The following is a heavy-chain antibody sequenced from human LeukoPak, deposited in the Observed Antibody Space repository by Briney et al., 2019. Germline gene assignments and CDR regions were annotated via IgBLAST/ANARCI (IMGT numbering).Heavy chain of an antibody. CDR3: ARDIELST. V-gene: IGHV3-23*01. CDR1: GFTFSDSA. D-gene: IGHD3-16*02. J-gene: IGHJ3*01. Sequence: GGSLRLSCAASGFTFSDSAMAWVRQAPGEGLDWVSLISFSGANTYYADSVKGRFTISRDNSKDTLFLQMNSLRAEDTAIYYCARDIELSTWGLGTMVTVSS. CDR2: ISFSGANT.